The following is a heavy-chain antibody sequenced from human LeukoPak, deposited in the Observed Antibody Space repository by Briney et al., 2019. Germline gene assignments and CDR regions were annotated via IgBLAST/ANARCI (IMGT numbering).Heavy chain of an antibody. J-gene: IGHJ5*02. CDR3: ARELQSYNWNLSWFDP. V-gene: IGHV1-2*02. D-gene: IGHD1-7*01. Sequence: ASVKVSCKASGYTFTGYYMHWVRQAPGQGLEWMGWINPNSGGTNYAQKFQGRVTMTRDTSISTAYMELSRLRSDDTAVYYCARELQSYNWNLSWFDPWGQGTLVTVSS. CDR2: INPNSGGT. CDR1: GYTFTGYY.